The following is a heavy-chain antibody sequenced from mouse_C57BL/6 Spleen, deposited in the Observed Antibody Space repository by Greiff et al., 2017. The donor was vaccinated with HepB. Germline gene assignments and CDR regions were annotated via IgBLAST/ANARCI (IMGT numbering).Heavy chain of an antibody. V-gene: IGHV7-3*01. J-gene: IGHJ4*01. Sequence: EVKLVESGGGLVQPGGSLSLSCAASGFTFTDYYMSWVRQPPGKALEWLGFIRNKANGYTTEYSASVKGRFTISRDNSQSILYLQMNALRAEDSATYYCARSLYDYDSSYAMDYWGQGTSVTVSS. CDR2: IRNKANGYTT. CDR3: ARSLYDYDSSYAMDY. D-gene: IGHD2-4*01. CDR1: GFTFTDYY.